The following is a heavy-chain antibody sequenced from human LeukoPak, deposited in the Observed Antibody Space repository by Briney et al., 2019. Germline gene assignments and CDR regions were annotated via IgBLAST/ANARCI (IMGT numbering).Heavy chain of an antibody. D-gene: IGHD6-13*01. CDR1: GGSFSGYY. J-gene: IGHJ4*02. CDR2: INHSGST. CDR3: ARGRYLTTLGGAAAGFLDY. Sequence: SETLSLTCAVYGGSFSGYYWSWIRQPPGKGLEWIGEINHSGSTNYNPSLKSRVTMSVDTSQKQFSLRLTSLRAADTAVYYCARGRYLTTLGGAAAGFLDYGGQRTVVTVSS. V-gene: IGHV4-34*01.